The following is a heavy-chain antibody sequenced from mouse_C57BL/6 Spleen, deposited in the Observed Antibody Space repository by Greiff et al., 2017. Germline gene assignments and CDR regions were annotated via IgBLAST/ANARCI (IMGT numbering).Heavy chain of an antibody. Sequence: QVQLKESGAELVKPGASVKLSCKASGYTFTSYWMHWVKQRPGQGLEWIGMIHPNSGSTNYNEKFKSKATLTVDKSSSTAYMQLSSLTSEDSAVYYCATYGYWFAYWGQGTLVTVSA. J-gene: IGHJ3*01. CDR2: IHPNSGST. CDR1: GYTFTSYW. CDR3: ATYGYWFAY. D-gene: IGHD2-2*01. V-gene: IGHV1-64*01.